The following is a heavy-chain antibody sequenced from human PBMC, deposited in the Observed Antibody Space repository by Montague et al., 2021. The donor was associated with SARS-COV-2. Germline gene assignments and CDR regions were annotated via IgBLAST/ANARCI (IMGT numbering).Heavy chain of an antibody. V-gene: IGHV2-70*01. CDR1: GFSLSTSGMC. Sequence: PALVKPTQTLTLTCTFSGFSLSTSGMCVSWIRQPPGKALEWLALIDWDDDKYYSTSLKTRLTISKDTSKNQVVLTMTNMDPVDTATYYCARMRVATVLVVVVDPYWCIDVWGQGTTVTVSS. CDR3: ARMRVATVLVVVVDPYWCIDV. CDR2: IDWDDDK. J-gene: IGHJ6*02. D-gene: IGHD2-8*02.